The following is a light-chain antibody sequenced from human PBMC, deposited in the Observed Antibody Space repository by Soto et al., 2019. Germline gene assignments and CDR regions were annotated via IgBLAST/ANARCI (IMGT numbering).Light chain of an antibody. CDR3: QQRSNWGFT. V-gene: IGKV3-11*01. CDR1: QSVSSY. J-gene: IGKJ3*01. Sequence: EIVLTQSPATLSLSPGERATLSCRASQSVSSYLAWYQQKPGQAPRLLIYDASNRATGIPARFSGSGSGTDFTLTISSLEPEDFAVYYCQQRSNWGFTFGPGTKGDIK. CDR2: DAS.